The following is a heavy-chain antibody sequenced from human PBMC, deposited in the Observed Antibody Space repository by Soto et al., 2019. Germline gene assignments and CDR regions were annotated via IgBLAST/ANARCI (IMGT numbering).Heavy chain of an antibody. J-gene: IGHJ4*02. Sequence: QLQLQESGPGLVKPSETLSLTCTVSGDSISGSPYFWGWIRQPPGKGLEWIASIFYDGYTYYTPSLXCRAIISVDTSKNPFSLKLTSVAAADTAIYFCARLQAAVPHYWGQGTLVIVSS. CDR2: IFYDGYT. CDR3: ARLQAAVPHY. V-gene: IGHV4-39*01. D-gene: IGHD6-13*01. CDR1: GDSISGSPYF.